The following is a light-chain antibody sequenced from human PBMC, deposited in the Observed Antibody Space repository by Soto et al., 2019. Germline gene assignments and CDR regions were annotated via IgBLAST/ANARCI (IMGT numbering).Light chain of an antibody. CDR3: QQYAT. V-gene: IGKV3-20*01. CDR1: QSVSSSY. J-gene: IGKJ1*01. CDR2: GAS. Sequence: ESVLTQSPGTLSVSPGERATLSCRASQSVSSSYLAWYQQKPGQAPRLLIYGASSRATGIPDRFSGSGSGTDFTLTISRLEPEDFAVYYCQQYATFGQGTKVDIK.